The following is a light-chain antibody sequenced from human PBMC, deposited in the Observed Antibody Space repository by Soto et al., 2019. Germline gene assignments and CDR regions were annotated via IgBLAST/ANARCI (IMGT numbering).Light chain of an antibody. Sequence: VLTXSSSASASLGSSVKLTCTLSSGHSSYIIAWHQQQPGKAPRYLMNLEGSGSYNKGSGIPDRFSGSSSGADRYLTISKLQSEDEADYYCETWDSNTRVFGGGTQLTVL. CDR3: ETWDSNTRV. V-gene: IGLV4-60*03. J-gene: IGLJ3*02. CDR2: LEGSGSY. CDR1: SGHSSYI.